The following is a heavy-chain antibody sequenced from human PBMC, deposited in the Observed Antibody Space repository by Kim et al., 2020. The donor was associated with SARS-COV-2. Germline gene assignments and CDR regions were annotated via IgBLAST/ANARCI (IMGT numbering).Heavy chain of an antibody. CDR1: GYSFTSYW. Sequence: GESLKISCKGSGYSFTSYWITWVRQMPGKCLEWMGRIDPSDSQTYYSPSFQGHVTISADKSISTAYLQWSSLKASDTAMYYCARVGSIGRGPNYYYYGIDVWGQGTAVTVS. CDR3: ARVGSIGRGPNYYYYGIDV. V-gene: IGHV5-10-1*01. CDR2: IDPSDSQT. D-gene: IGHD6-13*01. J-gene: IGHJ6*02.